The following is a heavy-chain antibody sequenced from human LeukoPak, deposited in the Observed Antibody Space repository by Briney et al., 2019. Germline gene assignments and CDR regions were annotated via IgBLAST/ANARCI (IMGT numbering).Heavy chain of an antibody. CDR3: ARDWSEGSGSYIDY. V-gene: IGHV3-30*04. D-gene: IGHD3-10*01. CDR2: TSYDGSRQ. CDR1: GFTFNRHA. J-gene: IGHJ4*02. Sequence: GSLRLSCEASGFTFNRHAMHWVRQTPDKGLEWLVVTSYDGSRQYYADFVRGRFTVSRENSKNTVFLQMNSLRVDDTAVYYRARDWSEGSGSYIDYWGQGALVTVSS.